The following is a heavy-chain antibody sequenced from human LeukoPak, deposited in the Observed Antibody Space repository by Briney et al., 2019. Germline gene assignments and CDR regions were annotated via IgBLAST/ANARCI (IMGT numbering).Heavy chain of an antibody. Sequence: PSETLSLTCTVSGGSISSYYWSWIRQPPGKGLEWIGYIYYSGSTNYNPSLKSRVTISVDTSKNQFSLKLSSVTAADTAVYYCARDPERAAAGAFDIWGQGTMVTVSS. CDR3: ARDPERAAAGAFDI. CDR2: IYYSGST. V-gene: IGHV4-59*12. D-gene: IGHD6-13*01. J-gene: IGHJ3*02. CDR1: GGSISSYY.